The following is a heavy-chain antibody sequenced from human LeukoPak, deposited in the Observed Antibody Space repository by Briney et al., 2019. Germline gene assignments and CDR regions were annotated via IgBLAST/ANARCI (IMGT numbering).Heavy chain of an antibody. D-gene: IGHD3-10*02. CDR3: AKSVVRGGYYFDY. CDR1: GFTFSSYA. J-gene: IGHJ4*02. CDR2: ISGSGGST. Sequence: GGSLRLSCAASGFTFSSYAMSWVHQAPGKGLEWVSAISGSGGSTYYADSVKGRFTISRDNSKNTLYLQMNSLRAEDTAVYYCAKSVVRGGYYFDYWGQGTLVTVSS. V-gene: IGHV3-23*01.